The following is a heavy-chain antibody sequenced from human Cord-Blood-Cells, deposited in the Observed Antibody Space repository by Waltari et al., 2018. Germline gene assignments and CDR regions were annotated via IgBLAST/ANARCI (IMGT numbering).Heavy chain of an antibody. CDR3: ARTNSGSYSGDAFDI. Sequence: QVQLQESGPGLVKPSGTLSLTCAVSGGSISSSNWWSWVRQPPGKGLEWIGEIYHSGRTNYTPALKSRVTMSVDKSKNQFSLKLSSVTAADTAVYYCARTNSGSYSGDAFDIWGQGTMVTVSS. J-gene: IGHJ3*02. V-gene: IGHV4-4*02. CDR1: GGSISSSNW. CDR2: IYHSGRT. D-gene: IGHD1-26*01.